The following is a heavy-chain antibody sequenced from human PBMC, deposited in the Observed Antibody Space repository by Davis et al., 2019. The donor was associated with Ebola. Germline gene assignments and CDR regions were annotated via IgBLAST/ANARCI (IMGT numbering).Heavy chain of an antibody. CDR2: IKQDGSER. Sequence: GESLKISCAASGFSFSAHRMSWVRQAPGKGLEWVANIKQDGSERYYVDSVKGRFTISRDNAKNSVYLQMNSLRGEDTAVYYCVRAYAGYYSTSSGYFQHWGQGALVTVSS. CDR3: VRAYAGYYSTSSGYFQH. V-gene: IGHV3-7*01. D-gene: IGHD6-6*01. CDR1: GFSFSAHR. J-gene: IGHJ1*01.